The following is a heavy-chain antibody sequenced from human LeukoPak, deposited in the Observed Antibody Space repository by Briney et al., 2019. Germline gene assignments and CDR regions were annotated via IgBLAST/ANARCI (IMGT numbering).Heavy chain of an antibody. V-gene: IGHV3-23*01. CDR1: GFTFSSYA. D-gene: IGHD1-1*01. Sequence: GGSLRLSCAASGFTFSSYAMSWVRRAPGKGLEWVSAISGSGGSTYYADSVKGRFTISRDNSKNTLYLQMNSLRAEDTAVYYCARDPHWRSFNPFDYWGQGTLVTVSS. CDR3: ARDPHWRSFNPFDY. CDR2: ISGSGGST. J-gene: IGHJ4*02.